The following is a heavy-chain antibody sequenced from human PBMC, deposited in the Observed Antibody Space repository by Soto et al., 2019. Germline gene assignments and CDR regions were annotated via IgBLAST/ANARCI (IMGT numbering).Heavy chain of an antibody. Sequence: ASMKVSCKASGYTFTSYYMHCVRQAPGKGLEWMGIINPSGGSTSYAQKFQGRVTMTRDTSTSTVYMELSSLRSEDTAVYYCATRLGPYSSSWFDAFDIWGQGTMVTVSS. J-gene: IGHJ3*02. D-gene: IGHD6-13*01. CDR1: GYTFTSYY. V-gene: IGHV1-46*03. CDR3: ATRLGPYSSSWFDAFDI. CDR2: INPSGGST.